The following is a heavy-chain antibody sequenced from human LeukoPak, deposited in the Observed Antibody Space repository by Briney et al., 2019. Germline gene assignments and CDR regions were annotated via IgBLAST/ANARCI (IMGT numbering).Heavy chain of an antibody. CDR1: GFTFSDYY. CDR3: ARDNTLRFLEWLPKTTNWFDP. CDR2: ISSSGSTI. D-gene: IGHD3-3*01. Sequence: PGGSLRLSCAASGFTFSDYYMSWIRQAAGKGLEWVSYISSSGSTIYYADSVKGRFNISRDNAKNSLYLQMNSLRAEDTAVYFCARDNTLRFLEWLPKTTNWFDPWGQGTLVTVSS. J-gene: IGHJ5*02. V-gene: IGHV3-11*04.